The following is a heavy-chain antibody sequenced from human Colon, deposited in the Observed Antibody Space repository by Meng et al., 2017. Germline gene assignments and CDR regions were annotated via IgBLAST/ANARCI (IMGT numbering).Heavy chain of an antibody. V-gene: IGHV4-30-4*01. CDR1: GGSISSGDYY. CDR2: IYYSGST. J-gene: IGHJ5*02. D-gene: IGHD6-19*01. CDR3: VRSSGWVRTGFDP. Sequence: QVQLQESGPGLVKPSQTLSLTCTVSGGSISSGDYYWSWNRQPPGKGLEWIGYIYYSGSTYYNPSLKSRVTISVDTSKNQFSLKLSSVTAADTAVYYCVRSSGWVRTGFDPWGQGTLVTVSS.